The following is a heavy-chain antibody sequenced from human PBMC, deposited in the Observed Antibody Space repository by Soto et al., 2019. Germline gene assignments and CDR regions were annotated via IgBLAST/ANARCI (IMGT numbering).Heavy chain of an antibody. Sequence: QVQLVESGGGVVQPGRSLRLSCAASGFTFSSYAMHWVRQAPGKGLEWVAVISYDGSNKYYADSVKGRFTISRDNSKNTLYRQMNGLRAEDTAVYYCARAYEGDYFDYWGQGTLVTVSS. D-gene: IGHD3-16*01. V-gene: IGHV3-30-3*01. J-gene: IGHJ4*02. CDR3: ARAYEGDYFDY. CDR1: GFTFSSYA. CDR2: ISYDGSNK.